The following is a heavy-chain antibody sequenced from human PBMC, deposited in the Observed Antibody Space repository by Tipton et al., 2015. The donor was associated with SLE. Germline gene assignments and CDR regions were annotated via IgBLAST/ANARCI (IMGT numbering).Heavy chain of an antibody. CDR1: GGSFSGYY. Sequence: LRLSCAVYGGSFSGYYWSWIRQPPGKGLEWIGEINHSGSTNYNPSLKSRVTISVDTSKNQFSLKLSSVTAADTAVYYCASVIGDVDIVATIRAFDIWGQGIMVTVPS. J-gene: IGHJ3*02. V-gene: IGHV4-34*01. CDR3: ASVIGDVDIVATIRAFDI. CDR2: INHSGST. D-gene: IGHD5-12*01.